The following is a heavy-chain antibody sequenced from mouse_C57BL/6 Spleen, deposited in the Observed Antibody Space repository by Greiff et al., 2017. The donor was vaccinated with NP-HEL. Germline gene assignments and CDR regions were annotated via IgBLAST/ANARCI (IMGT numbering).Heavy chain of an antibody. V-gene: IGHV5-16*01. Sequence: EVKLVESEGGLVQPGSSMKLSCTASGFTFSDYYMAWVRQVPEKGLEWVANINYDGSSTYYLDSLKSRFIISRDNAKNILYLQMSSLKSEDTATYYCARDPYYYGSSSWYFDVWGTGTTVTVSS. CDR1: GFTFSDYY. CDR3: ARDPYYYGSSSWYFDV. D-gene: IGHD1-1*01. CDR2: INYDGSST. J-gene: IGHJ1*03.